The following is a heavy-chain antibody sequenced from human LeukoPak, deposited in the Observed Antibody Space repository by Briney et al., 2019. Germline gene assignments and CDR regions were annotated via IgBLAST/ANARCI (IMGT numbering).Heavy chain of an antibody. V-gene: IGHV3-30*03. CDR3: ARIKDCSSTSCASYYYYYYMDV. CDR2: ISYDGSNK. J-gene: IGHJ6*03. D-gene: IGHD2-2*01. CDR1: GFTFSSYG. Sequence: GGSLRLSCAASGFTFSSYGKHWVRQAPGKGLEWVAVISYDGSNKYYADSVKGRFTISRDNSKNTLYLQMNSLRAEDTAVYYCARIKDCSSTSCASYYYYYYMDVWGKGTTVTVSS.